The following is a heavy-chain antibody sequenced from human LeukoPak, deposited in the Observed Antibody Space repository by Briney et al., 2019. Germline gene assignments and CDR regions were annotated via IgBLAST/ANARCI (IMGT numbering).Heavy chain of an antibody. D-gene: IGHD3-3*01. CDR2: MNPNSGNT. V-gene: IGHV1-8*01. CDR1: GYTFTSYD. J-gene: IGHJ3*02. Sequence: VASVKVSCKASGYTFTSYDINWVRQATGQGLEWMGWMNPNSGNTNYAQKFQGRVTMTRDTSISTAYMELSRLRSDDTAVYYCARAGGWMRASDFWSGCDTWGQGTMVTVSS. CDR3: ARAGGWMRASDFWSGCDT.